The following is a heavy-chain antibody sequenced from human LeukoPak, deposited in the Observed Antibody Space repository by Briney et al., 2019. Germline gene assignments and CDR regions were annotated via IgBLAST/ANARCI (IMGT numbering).Heavy chain of an antibody. D-gene: IGHD4-17*01. V-gene: IGHV4-39*07. J-gene: IGHJ4*02. CDR3: ARGGYGDYDAVDY. CDR2: VYYGTNT. CDR1: GGFVNSSAYY. Sequence: SETLSLTCAVSGGFVNSSAYYWAWIRQPPGKGLEFIASVYYGTNTYYNPSLKSRVTISVDTSKNQFSLKLSSVTAADTAVYYCARGGYGDYDAVDYWGQGTLVTVSS.